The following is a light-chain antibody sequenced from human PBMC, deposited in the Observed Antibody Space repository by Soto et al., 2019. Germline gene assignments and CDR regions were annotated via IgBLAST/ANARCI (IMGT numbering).Light chain of an antibody. J-gene: IGLJ2*01. Sequence: QSVLTQPASVSGSPGQSITISCTRASTDVGSYNFVSWYQQLPGKTPKLMIYEGTKRPSGVSNRFSGSKSGNTASLTISGHPAEDEADYYCCSYAGSSTFLFGGGTKLTVL. CDR2: EGT. CDR3: CSYAGSSTFL. CDR1: STDVGSYNF. V-gene: IGLV2-23*03.